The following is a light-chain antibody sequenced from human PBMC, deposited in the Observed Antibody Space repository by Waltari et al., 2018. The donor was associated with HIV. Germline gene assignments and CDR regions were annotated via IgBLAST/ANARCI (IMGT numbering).Light chain of an antibody. CDR2: EVS. J-gene: IGKJ4*01. V-gene: IGKV2D-29*01. CDR1: QSLLHSDGKTY. Sequence: DVVMTQTPLSLSVTPGQPASISCKSSQSLLHSDGKTYLYWYLQKPGHPPQLLNYEVSNRFSGVPDRFSGSVSGTDFTLKISRVQAEDVGVYYCMQSIELPPGLTFGGGTKVEIK. CDR3: MQSIELPPGLT.